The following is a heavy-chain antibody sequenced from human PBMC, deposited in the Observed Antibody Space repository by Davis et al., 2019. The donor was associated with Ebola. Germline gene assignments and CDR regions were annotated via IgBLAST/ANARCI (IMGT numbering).Heavy chain of an antibody. CDR1: GFTFSSYA. CDR2: ISGSGGST. V-gene: IGHV3-23*01. Sequence: GESLKISCAASGFTFSSYAMSWVRQAPGKGLEWVSAISGSGGSTYYADSVKGRFTISRDNSKNTLYLQMNSLRAEDTAVYYCAKDGRYCSSTSCYSHFDYWGQGTLVTVSS. CDR3: AKDGRYCSSTSCYSHFDY. J-gene: IGHJ4*02. D-gene: IGHD2-2*02.